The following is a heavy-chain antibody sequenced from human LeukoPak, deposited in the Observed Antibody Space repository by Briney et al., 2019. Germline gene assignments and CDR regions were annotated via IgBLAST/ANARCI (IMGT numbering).Heavy chain of an antibody. V-gene: IGHV3-9*03. CDR1: GFTFDDYA. J-gene: IGHJ4*02. CDR2: ISWNSGTI. CDR3: AKDLYRGEDTAMVTFDY. D-gene: IGHD5-18*01. Sequence: GGSLRLSCATSGFTFDDYAMHWVRQAPGKGLEWVSSISWNSGTIGYADSVKGRFTISRDNAKNSLYLQMNSLRAEDMALYYCAKDLYRGEDTAMVTFDYWGQGTLVTVSS.